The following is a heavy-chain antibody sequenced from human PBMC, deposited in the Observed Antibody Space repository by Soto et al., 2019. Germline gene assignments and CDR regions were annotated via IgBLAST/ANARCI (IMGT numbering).Heavy chain of an antibody. D-gene: IGHD3-10*01. Sequence: QVQLVQSGAEERKPGASVKVSCKALGYTFSTYAMHWVRRAPGQSLEWMGWFNGGNGNIKYSQKFEGRVTITTDTAASTAYVVLNMLRSEDTAVYYCARGNVRGGCLDYWGQGTLVSVSS. CDR2: FNGGNGNI. CDR3: ARGNVRGGCLDY. V-gene: IGHV1-3*05. J-gene: IGHJ4*02. CDR1: GYTFSTYA.